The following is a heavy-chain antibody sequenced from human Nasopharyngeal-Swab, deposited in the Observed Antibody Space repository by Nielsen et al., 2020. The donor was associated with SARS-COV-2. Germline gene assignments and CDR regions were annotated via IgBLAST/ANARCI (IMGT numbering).Heavy chain of an antibody. V-gene: IGHV3-49*04. J-gene: IGHJ4*02. CDR1: GFTFGDYA. Sequence: GESLKISCTASGFTFGDYAMSWVRQAPGKGPEWVGFIRSKAYGGITEYAASVKGRFTISRDDSKSIAYLQMNSLKTEDTAVYYCTRNDFWSGYYFDYWGQGTLVTVSS. CDR2: IRSKAYGGIT. CDR3: TRNDFWSGYYFDY. D-gene: IGHD3-3*01.